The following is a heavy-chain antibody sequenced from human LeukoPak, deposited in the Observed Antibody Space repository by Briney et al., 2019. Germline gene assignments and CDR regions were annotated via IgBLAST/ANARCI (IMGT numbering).Heavy chain of an antibody. D-gene: IGHD5-18*01. J-gene: IGHJ6*02. CDR2: IYYSGST. CDR1: VGSISSYY. Sequence: SETLSLTCTVSVGSISSYYWSWIRQPPGKGLEWIGYIYYSGSTNYNPSLKSRVTISADTSKNQFSLKLSSVTAADTAVYYCARDCRGYSYGCYYGMDVWGQGTTVTVSS. CDR3: ARDCRGYSYGCYYGMDV. V-gene: IGHV4-59*01.